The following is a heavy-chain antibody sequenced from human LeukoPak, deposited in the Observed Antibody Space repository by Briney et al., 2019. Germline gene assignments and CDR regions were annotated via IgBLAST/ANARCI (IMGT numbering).Heavy chain of an antibody. CDR3: AKDIGSGWGYFDY. J-gene: IGHJ4*02. CDR2: IKQDGSEK. Sequence: GGSLRLSCAASGFTFSSYWMSWVRQAPGKGLEWVANIKQDGSEKYYVDSVKGRFTISRDNAKNSLYLQMNSLRAEDTALYYCAKDIGSGWGYFDYWGQGTLVTVSS. CDR1: GFTFSSYW. D-gene: IGHD6-19*01. V-gene: IGHV3-7*03.